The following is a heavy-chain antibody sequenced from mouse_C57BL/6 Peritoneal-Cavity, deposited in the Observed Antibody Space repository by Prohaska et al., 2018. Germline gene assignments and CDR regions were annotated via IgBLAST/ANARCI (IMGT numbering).Heavy chain of an antibody. CDR1: GFSLSTSGMG. CDR3: ARRRGDGYSYYAMDY. CDR2: IYLDDDK. V-gene: IGHV8-12*01. D-gene: IGHD2-3*01. J-gene: IGHJ4*01. Sequence: QVTLKESGPGILQSSQTLSLTCSFSGFSLSTSGMGVSWIRQPSGMGLEWLAVIYLDDDKRSNPSLKSRLTSSKDTSRNQVFLKITSVDTADTATYYCARRRGDGYSYYAMDYWGQGTSVTVSS.